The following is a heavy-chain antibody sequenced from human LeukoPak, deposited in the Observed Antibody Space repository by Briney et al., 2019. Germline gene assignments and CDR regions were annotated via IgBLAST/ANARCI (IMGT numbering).Heavy chain of an antibody. CDR3: ARDPISYAFGGVIDDY. V-gene: IGHV4-4*07. CDR1: GGSISSYY. D-gene: IGHD3-16*02. Sequence: SETPSLTCTVSGGSISSYYWSWIRQPAGKGLEWIGRIYTSGSTNYNPSLKSRGTMSVDTSKNQFSLKLSSVTAADTAVYYCARDPISYAFGGVIDDYWGQGTLVTVSS. J-gene: IGHJ4*02. CDR2: IYTSGST.